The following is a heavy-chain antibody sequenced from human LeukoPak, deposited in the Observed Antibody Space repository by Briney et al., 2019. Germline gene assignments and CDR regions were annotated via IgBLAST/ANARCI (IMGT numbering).Heavy chain of an antibody. J-gene: IGHJ4*02. D-gene: IGHD2-21*02. CDR2: ISYDGNNK. V-gene: IGHV3-30-3*01. CDR3: ARGNNVLMVTGCFDY. Sequence: GGSLRLSCAASGFTFSNYDMHWVRQAPGKGLEWVAVISYDGNNKDFADSVKGRFTVSRDNSKNTLYLQMNSLRAEDTAVYYCARGNNVLMVTGCFDYWGQGTLVTVSS. CDR1: GFTFSNYD.